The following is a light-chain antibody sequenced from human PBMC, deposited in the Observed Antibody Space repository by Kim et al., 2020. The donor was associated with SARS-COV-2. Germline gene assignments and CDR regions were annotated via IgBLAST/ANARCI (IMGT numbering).Light chain of an antibody. CDR3: QAWDSSTVWV. Sequence: SYELTQPPSVSVSPGQTASITCSGDKLGDKYACWYQQKPGQSPVLVIYQDSKRPSGIPERFSGSNSGNTATLTISGTQAMDEADYYCQAWDSSTVWVFGGGTQLTGL. CDR1: KLGDKY. CDR2: QDS. J-gene: IGLJ3*02. V-gene: IGLV3-1*01.